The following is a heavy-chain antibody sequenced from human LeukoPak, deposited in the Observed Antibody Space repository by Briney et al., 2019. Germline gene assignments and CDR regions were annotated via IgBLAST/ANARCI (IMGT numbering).Heavy chain of an antibody. V-gene: IGHV4-39*01. Sequence: SETLSLTCTVSGGSISSSSYYWGWIRQPPGKGLEWIGSIYYSGSTYYNPSLKSRVTISVDTSKNQFSLKLSSVTAADTAVYYCARQGDGYNFAGKYYFDYWGQGTLVTVSS. CDR1: GGSISSSSYY. CDR3: ARQGDGYNFAGKYYFDY. CDR2: IYYSGST. J-gene: IGHJ4*02. D-gene: IGHD5-24*01.